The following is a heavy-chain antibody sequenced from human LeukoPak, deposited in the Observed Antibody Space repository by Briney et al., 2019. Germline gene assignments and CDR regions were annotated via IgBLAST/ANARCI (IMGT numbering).Heavy chain of an antibody. J-gene: IGHJ4*02. V-gene: IGHV3-9*01. CDR3: ASSLEWLSLFDY. D-gene: IGHD3-3*01. Sequence: PGRSLRLSCAASGFTFDDYAMHWVRQAPGKGLEWVSGISRNSGSIGYADSVKGRFTISRDNAKNTLYLQMNSLRAEDTAVYFCASSLEWLSLFDYWGQGTLVTVSS. CDR2: ISRNSGSI. CDR1: GFTFDDYA.